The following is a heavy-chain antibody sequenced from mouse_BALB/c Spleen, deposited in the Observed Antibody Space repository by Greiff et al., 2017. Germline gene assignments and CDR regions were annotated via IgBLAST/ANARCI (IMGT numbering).Heavy chain of an antibody. CDR3: AKQGNDYGCAY. D-gene: IGHD2-4*01. Sequence: VKLMESGPGLVAPSQSLSITCTVSGFSLTSTGVSWVRQPPGKGLGWLGVIWGDGSTNYHSALISRLSISKDNSKSQVFLKLNSLQTDDTATYYCAKQGNDYGCAYWGQGTLVTVSA. J-gene: IGHJ3*01. CDR2: IWGDGST. CDR1: GFSLTSTG. V-gene: IGHV2-3*01.